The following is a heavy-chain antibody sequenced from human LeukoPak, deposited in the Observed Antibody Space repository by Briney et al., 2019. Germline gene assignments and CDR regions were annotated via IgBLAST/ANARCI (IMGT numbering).Heavy chain of an antibody. CDR3: ARVQIAARSFDY. J-gene: IGHJ4*02. CDR2: IYSGGST. V-gene: IGHV3-66*01. D-gene: IGHD6-6*01. Sequence: PGGSLRLSCAASGFTVSSNYMSWVRQAPGKGLEWGSVIYSGGSTYYADSVKGRFTISRDNSKNTLYLQMNSLRAEDTAVYYCARVQIAARSFDYWGQGTLVTVSS. CDR1: GFTVSSNY.